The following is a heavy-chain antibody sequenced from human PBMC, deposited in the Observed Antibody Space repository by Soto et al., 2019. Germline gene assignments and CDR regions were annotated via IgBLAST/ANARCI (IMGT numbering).Heavy chain of an antibody. D-gene: IGHD3-16*01. Sequence: SETLSLTCTVSGGSISSSSYYWGWIRQPPGKGLEWIGSIFYSGSTYYNPSLKSRVTISVGTSKNQFSLKLSSVTAADTAVYYCATRPPGGDFVGVFDYWSQGSLVTVSS. CDR3: ATRPPGGDFVGVFDY. V-gene: IGHV4-39*01. J-gene: IGHJ4*02. CDR2: IFYSGST. CDR1: GGSISSSSYY.